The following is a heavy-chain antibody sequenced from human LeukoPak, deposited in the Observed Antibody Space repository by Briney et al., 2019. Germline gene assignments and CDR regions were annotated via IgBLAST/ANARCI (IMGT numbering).Heavy chain of an antibody. J-gene: IGHJ4*02. Sequence: ASVKVSCKASGYTFTSYGISWVRQAPGQGLEWMGWISAYNGNTNYAQKLQGRVTMTTDTSTSTAYIELRSLRSDDTAVYYCARGYRLSAYSSSWYSALKNTVKYGTRALGFDYWGQGTLVTVSS. CDR2: ISAYNGNT. CDR1: GYTFTSYG. V-gene: IGHV1-18*01. CDR3: ARGYRLSAYSSSWYSALKNTVKYGTRALGFDY. D-gene: IGHD6-13*01.